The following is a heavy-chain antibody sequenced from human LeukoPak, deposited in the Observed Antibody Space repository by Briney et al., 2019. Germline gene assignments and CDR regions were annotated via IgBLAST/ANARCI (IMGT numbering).Heavy chain of an antibody. Sequence: GGSLRLSCAATGFTFSSYAMHWVRQAPGKGLEWVAVISYDGSNKYYADSVKGRFTISRDNSKNTLYLQMNSLRAEDTAVYYCAKVVHGYYYDSSGIRGYFDYWGQGTLVTVSS. V-gene: IGHV3-30*04. D-gene: IGHD3-22*01. CDR1: GFTFSSYA. J-gene: IGHJ4*02. CDR3: AKVVHGYYYDSSGIRGYFDY. CDR2: ISYDGSNK.